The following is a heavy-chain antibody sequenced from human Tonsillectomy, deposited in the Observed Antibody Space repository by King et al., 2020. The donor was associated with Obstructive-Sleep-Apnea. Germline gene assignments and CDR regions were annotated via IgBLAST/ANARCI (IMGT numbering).Heavy chain of an antibody. Sequence: QLQESGPGLVRPSQTLSLTCTVSGGSINSGGYYWGWIRQPPGKGLEWIGYISHSGNTYYNPSPGGRLTIPVETSKKQLSLRLSSVTAADPAVYYCAAGGYSSGWYVPELGGWGQGTLVTVSS. CDR1: GGSINSGGYY. CDR3: AAGGYSSGWYVPELGG. CDR2: ISHSGNT. D-gene: IGHD6-19*01. V-gene: IGHV4-31*03. J-gene: IGHJ4*02.